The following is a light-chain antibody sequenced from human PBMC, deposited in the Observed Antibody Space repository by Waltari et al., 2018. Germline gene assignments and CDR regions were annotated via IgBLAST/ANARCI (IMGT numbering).Light chain of an antibody. CDR2: KAS. CDR3: QQYNSYSYS. V-gene: IGKV1-5*03. Sequence: DIQMTQSPSTLSASVGDRVTITCRASQSVSSWLPWYQQKPAKAPKLLIYKASNLESGVPSRFSGSGSGTEFTLTISSLQPDDFATYYCQQYNSYSYSFGQGTKLEIK. J-gene: IGKJ2*03. CDR1: QSVSSW.